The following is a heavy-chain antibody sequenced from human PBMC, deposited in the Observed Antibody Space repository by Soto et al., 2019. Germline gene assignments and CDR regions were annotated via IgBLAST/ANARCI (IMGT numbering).Heavy chain of an antibody. J-gene: IGHJ6*02. D-gene: IGHD2-2*01. Sequence: LSLTCTVSGGSVSSGSYYWSWIRQPPGKGLEWIGYIYYSGSTNYNPSLKSRVTISVDTSKNQFSLKLSSVTAADTAVYYCARVVSSWYYGMDVWGQGTTVTVS. CDR3: ARVVSSWYYGMDV. CDR2: IYYSGST. V-gene: IGHV4-61*01. CDR1: GGSVSSGSYY.